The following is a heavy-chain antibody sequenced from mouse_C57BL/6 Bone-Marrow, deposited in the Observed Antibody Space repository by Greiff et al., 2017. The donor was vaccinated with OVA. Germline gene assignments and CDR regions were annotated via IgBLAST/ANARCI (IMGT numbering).Heavy chain of an antibody. CDR1: GYTFTSYG. V-gene: IGHV1-81*01. CDR3: ARWLRYYFDY. Sequence: VQLQQSGAELARPGASVKLSCKASGYTFTSYGISWVKQRTGQGLEWIGEISPRSGNTYYNEKFKGKATLTADKSSSTAYMELRSLTSEDSAVYFCARWLRYYFDYWGQGTTRTVSS. J-gene: IGHJ2*01. CDR2: ISPRSGNT. D-gene: IGHD2-2*01.